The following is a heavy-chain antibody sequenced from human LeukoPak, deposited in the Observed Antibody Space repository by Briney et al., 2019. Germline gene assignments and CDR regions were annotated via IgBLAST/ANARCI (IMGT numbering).Heavy chain of an antibody. V-gene: IGHV3-74*01. CDR3: ARDYGSGSYGMDV. Sequence: GGSLRLSCAASGFTFSSYWMHWVRQAPGKGLVWVSRISSDGSSTSYADSVKGRFTISRDNARNTLYLQMNSLRAEDTAVYYCARDYGSGSYGMDVWGKGTTVTVSS. J-gene: IGHJ6*04. D-gene: IGHD3-10*01. CDR1: GFTFSSYW. CDR2: ISSDGSST.